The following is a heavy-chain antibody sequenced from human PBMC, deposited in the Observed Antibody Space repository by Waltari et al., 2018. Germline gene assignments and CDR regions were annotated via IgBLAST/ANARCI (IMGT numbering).Heavy chain of an antibody. Sequence: QVQLQESGPGLVKPSEPLSLTCAVSGYSIRSGYYWGWLRRPPGKGLEWIGSIYHSGSTYYNPSLKSRVTISVDTSKNQFSLKLSSVTAADTAVYYCARSEPDVVVVAATFDYWGQGTLVTVSS. CDR3: ARSEPDVVVVAATFDY. D-gene: IGHD2-15*01. V-gene: IGHV4-38-2*01. CDR1: GYSIRSGYY. J-gene: IGHJ4*02. CDR2: IYHSGST.